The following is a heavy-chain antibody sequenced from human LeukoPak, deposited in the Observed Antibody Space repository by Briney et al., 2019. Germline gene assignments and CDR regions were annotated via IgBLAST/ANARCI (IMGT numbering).Heavy chain of an antibody. CDR2: IYYSGST. J-gene: IGHJ3*01. CDR3: ARPDDGAFDF. D-gene: IGHD5-24*01. CDR1: GGSISSSNW. V-gene: IGHV4-4*02. Sequence: SETLSLTCAVSGGSISSSNWWSWVRQPPGKGLEWIGEIYYSGSTYYNPSLKSRVTISLDTSKNQFSLKLSSVTAADTAVYYCARPDDGAFDFWGQGTMVTVST.